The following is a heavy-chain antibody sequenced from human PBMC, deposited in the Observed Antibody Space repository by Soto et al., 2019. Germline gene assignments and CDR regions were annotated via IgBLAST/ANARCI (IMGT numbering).Heavy chain of an antibody. CDR1: GFPFSSYE. CDR2: ISSAATTI. Sequence: GGSLRLSCVGSGFPFSSYECNWVRQAPGKGLEWLSPISSAATTIFYADSVKGRFTVSRDNARNSVFLQMNSLRPEDTAVYYCARALMHWGQGTLVTVSS. J-gene: IGHJ4*02. V-gene: IGHV3-48*03. CDR3: ARALMH.